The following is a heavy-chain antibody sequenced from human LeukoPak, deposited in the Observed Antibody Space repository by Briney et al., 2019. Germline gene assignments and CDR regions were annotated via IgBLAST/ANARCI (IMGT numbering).Heavy chain of an antibody. V-gene: IGHV4-59*11. CDR1: GGSISGLY. Sequence: PSETLSLTCTVSGGSISGLYWGWIRQPPGKGLEWIGYINYSGSTDYNPSLKSRVTISVDTSKSHFSLKLSSVTAADTAIYYCARGIIGVAITGAFDIWGQGTMVTVSS. CDR3: ARGIIGVAITGAFDI. D-gene: IGHD3-3*02. J-gene: IGHJ3*02. CDR2: INYSGST.